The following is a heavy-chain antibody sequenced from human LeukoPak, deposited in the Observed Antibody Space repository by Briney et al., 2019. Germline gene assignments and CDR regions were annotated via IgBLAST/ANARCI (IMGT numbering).Heavy chain of an antibody. Sequence: GGSLRPSCAASGFTFSSYSMNWVRQAPGKGLEWVSYISSSSSTIYYADSVKGRFTISRDNSKNSLYLQMSSLRTEDTALYYCALTAIPNYYYMDVWGKGTTVTVSS. V-gene: IGHV3-48*01. CDR2: ISSSSSTI. J-gene: IGHJ6*03. D-gene: IGHD5-18*01. CDR3: ALTAIPNYYYMDV. CDR1: GFTFSSYS.